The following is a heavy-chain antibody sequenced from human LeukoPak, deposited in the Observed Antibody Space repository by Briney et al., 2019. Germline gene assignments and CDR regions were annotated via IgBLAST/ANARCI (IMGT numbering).Heavy chain of an antibody. D-gene: IGHD5-12*01. Sequence: ASVKVSCKASGYTFTGYYMHWVRQAPGQGLEWIGWINPNSGGTNYAQKFQGRVTMTRDTSIRTAYMELSRLRSDDTAVYYCARPESGYDIEYYFDYWGQGTLVTVSS. CDR3: ARPESGYDIEYYFDY. CDR1: GYTFTGYY. V-gene: IGHV1-2*02. CDR2: INPNSGGT. J-gene: IGHJ4*02.